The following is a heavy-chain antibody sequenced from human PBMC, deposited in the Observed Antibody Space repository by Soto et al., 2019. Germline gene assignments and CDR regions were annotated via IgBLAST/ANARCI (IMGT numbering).Heavy chain of an antibody. D-gene: IGHD1-1*01. CDR1: GFVFSDYY. CDR3: ARRLTGRTTGDWFDP. CDR2: ISSGGAVS. Sequence: VQLVESGGGLVKPGGSLRLSCAASGFVFSDYYMTWIRQAPGKGLEWISDISSGGAVSNFADSVRRRFTISRDNTNNSLYLQMNNLRAEDTAIYYCARRLTGRTTGDWFDPWGQGTLVTVSS. V-gene: IGHV3-11*01. J-gene: IGHJ5*02.